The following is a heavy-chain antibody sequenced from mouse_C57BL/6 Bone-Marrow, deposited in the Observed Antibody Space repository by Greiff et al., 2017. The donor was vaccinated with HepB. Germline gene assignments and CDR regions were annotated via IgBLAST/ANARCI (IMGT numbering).Heavy chain of an antibody. V-gene: IGHV7-1*01. D-gene: IGHD2-5*01. CDR2: RRNKANDYTT. J-gene: IGHJ3*01. Sequence: EVMLVESGGGLVQSGRSLRLSCATSGFTFSDFYMEWVRQAPGKGLEWIAARRNKANDYTTEYSASVKGRFIVSRDTSQSILYLQMNALRAEDTAIYYCARDWGYSNHGGFAYWGQGTLVTVSA. CDR1: GFTFSDFY. CDR3: ARDWGYSNHGGFAY.